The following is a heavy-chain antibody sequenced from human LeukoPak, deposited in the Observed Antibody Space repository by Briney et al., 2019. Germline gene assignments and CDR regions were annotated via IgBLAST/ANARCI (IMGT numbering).Heavy chain of an antibody. D-gene: IGHD1-20*01. CDR3: ARAVFAGDLLTGYWYFDL. J-gene: IGHJ2*01. CDR2: ISGSGGST. Sequence: GGSLRLSCAASGFTLSSYAMSWVRQTPGKGLEWVSVISGSGGSTYYADSVKGRFTISRDNSKNTVYLQMNSLRAEDTAVYYCARAVFAGDLLTGYWYFDLWGRGTLVTVSS. CDR1: GFTLSSYA. V-gene: IGHV3-23*01.